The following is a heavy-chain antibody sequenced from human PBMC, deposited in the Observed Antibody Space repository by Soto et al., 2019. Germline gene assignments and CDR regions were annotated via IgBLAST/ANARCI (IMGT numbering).Heavy chain of an antibody. V-gene: IGHV3-23*01. CDR2: ISGSGGST. CDR3: AKLPQKTGATDY. Sequence: APRKGLEWVSAISGSGGSTYYADSVKGRFTISRDNSKNTLYLQMNSLRAEDTAVYYCAKLPQKTGATDYWGQGTLVTVSS. D-gene: IGHD3-16*01. J-gene: IGHJ4*02.